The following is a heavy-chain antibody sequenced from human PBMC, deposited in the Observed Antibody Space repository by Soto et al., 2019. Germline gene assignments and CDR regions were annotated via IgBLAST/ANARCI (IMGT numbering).Heavy chain of an antibody. V-gene: IGHV3-33*01. CDR2: MWFDGKHQ. J-gene: IGHJ4*02. CDR3: ARWTYSDSSGYYYVFDY. Sequence: QVQLVESGGGVVQPGRSLRLSCAASGFTFSTYGMHWVRQAPGKGLEWVAVMWFDGKHQYYADSVKGRFTISRDNSKNTLYLKMNSMRADDTALYYCARWTYSDSSGYYYVFDYWGQGTLVTVSS. D-gene: IGHD3-22*01. CDR1: GFTFSTYG.